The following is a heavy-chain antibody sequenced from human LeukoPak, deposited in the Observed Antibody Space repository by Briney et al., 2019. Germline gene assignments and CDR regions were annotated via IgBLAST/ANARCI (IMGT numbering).Heavy chain of an antibody. D-gene: IGHD2-15*01. CDR2: INPNSGGT. V-gene: IGHV1-2*02. J-gene: IGHJ4*02. CDR3: AATTARYCSGGSCYSDYYFDY. Sequence: ASVKVSCKTSAYFFTAHFLHWVRQAPGQGLEWMGWINPNSGGTNYAQKFRGRVTMTRDTSISTAYMELSRLRSDDTAVYYCAATTARYCSGGSCYSDYYFDYWGQGTLVTVSS. CDR1: AYFFTAHF.